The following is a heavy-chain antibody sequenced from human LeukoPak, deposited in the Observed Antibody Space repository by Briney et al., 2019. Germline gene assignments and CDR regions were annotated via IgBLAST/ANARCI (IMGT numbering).Heavy chain of an antibody. J-gene: IGHJ3*01. V-gene: IGHV3-7*03. Sequence: GGSLRLSCAASRFTFSSYSMSWVRQAPGKGLEWVATIKQDGSEKYYVDSVKGRFTISRDNVKKSLFLQMNSLRAEDTAVYYCARDLSYSRDDAFDLWGQGTMVTVSS. CDR3: ARDLSYSRDDAFDL. CDR1: RFTFSSYS. D-gene: IGHD3-22*01. CDR2: IKQDGSEK.